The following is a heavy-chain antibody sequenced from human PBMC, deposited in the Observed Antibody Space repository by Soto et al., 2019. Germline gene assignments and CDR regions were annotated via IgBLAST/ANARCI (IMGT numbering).Heavy chain of an antibody. CDR1: RFTFDDYA. D-gene: IGHD6-13*01. V-gene: IGHV3-9*01. J-gene: IGHJ1*01. CDR2: INWNSGSI. Sequence: SLRLSCAASRFTFDDYAMHWVRQVPGKGLEWVSGINWNSGSIGYGDSVKGRFAIPRDNAKNSLHLQMNSLSAEDTAFYYCVKDESINWYSGHFRHWGQGTLVTVSS. CDR3: VKDESINWYSGHFRH.